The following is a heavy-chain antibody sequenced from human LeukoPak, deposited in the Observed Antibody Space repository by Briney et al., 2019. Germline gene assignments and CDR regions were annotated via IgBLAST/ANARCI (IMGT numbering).Heavy chain of an antibody. Sequence: PGGSLRLSCAASRFTVISNYMSWVRQAPGEGLEWVSLIYSGDSGGSTYYADSVRGRFTISRDNSKNTLYLQMNSLRAEDTAVYYCARGSGGWLQWFDYWGQGTLVTVSS. D-gene: IGHD5-24*01. CDR1: RFTVISNY. CDR3: ARGSGGWLQWFDY. CDR2: IYSGDSGGST. J-gene: IGHJ4*02. V-gene: IGHV3-66*01.